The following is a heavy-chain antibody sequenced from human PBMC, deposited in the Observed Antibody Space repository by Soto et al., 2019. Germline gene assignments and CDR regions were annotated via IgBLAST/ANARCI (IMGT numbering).Heavy chain of an antibody. J-gene: IGHJ4*02. V-gene: IGHV4-31*03. D-gene: IGHD3-22*01. CDR3: ARGHSSGYSPPSSPLDY. Sequence: QVQLQESGPGLVKPSQTLSLTCTVSGGSISSGGYYWSWIRQHPGKGLEWIGYIYYSGSTYYNPSLKRRVTISLVTYKDQFSLELSSVTAADTAVYYCARGHSSGYSPPSSPLDYWRQGTLVTVSS. CDR1: GGSISSGGYY. CDR2: IYYSGST.